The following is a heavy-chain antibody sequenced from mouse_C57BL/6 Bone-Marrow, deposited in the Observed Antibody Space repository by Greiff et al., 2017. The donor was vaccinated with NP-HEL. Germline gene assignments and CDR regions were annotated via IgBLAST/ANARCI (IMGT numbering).Heavy chain of an antibody. Sequence: EVKLMESGGGLVQPGGSLSLSCAASGFTFTDYYMSWVRQPPGKALEWLGFIRNKANGYTSEYSASVKGRFTISRDNSQSILYLQMHALRAEDSATYDCASGRSPFDYWGQGTTLTVSS. J-gene: IGHJ2*01. CDR1: GFTFTDYY. V-gene: IGHV7-3*01. CDR3: ASGRSPFDY. D-gene: IGHD3-1*01. CDR2: IRNKANGYTS.